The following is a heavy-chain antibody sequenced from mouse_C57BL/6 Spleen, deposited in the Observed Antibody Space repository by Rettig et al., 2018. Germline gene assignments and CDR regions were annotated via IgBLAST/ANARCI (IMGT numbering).Heavy chain of an antibody. CDR1: GFTFSDYY. J-gene: IGHJ2*01. D-gene: IGHD2-3*01. Sequence: EVKLVESEGGLVQPGSSMKLSCTASGFTFSDYYMAWVRQVPEKGLEWVANINYDGSSTYYLDSLKSRFIISRDNAKNILYLQMSSLKSEDTATYYCARADGYYFDYWGQGTTLT. V-gene: IGHV5-16*01. CDR2: INYDGSST. CDR3: ARADGYYFDY.